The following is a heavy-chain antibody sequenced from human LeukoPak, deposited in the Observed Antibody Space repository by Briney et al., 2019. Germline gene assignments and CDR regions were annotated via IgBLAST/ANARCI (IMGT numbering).Heavy chain of an antibody. V-gene: IGHV3-7*01. CDR1: GFTFSSYW. J-gene: IGHJ4*02. CDR3: ASTYYYGSGSYSAFDY. D-gene: IGHD3-10*01. CDR2: IKQDGSEK. Sequence: SGGSLRLSCAASGFTFSSYWMSWVRQAPGKGLEWVANIKQDGSEKYYVDSVKGRFTISRNNAKNLLYLQMNRLRAEDTAVYYCASTYYYGSGSYSAFDYWGQGTLVTVSS.